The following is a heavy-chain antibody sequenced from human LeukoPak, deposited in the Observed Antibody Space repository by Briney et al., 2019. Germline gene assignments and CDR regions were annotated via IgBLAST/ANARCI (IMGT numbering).Heavy chain of an antibody. J-gene: IGHJ4*02. V-gene: IGHV3-7*01. CDR2: IKQDGSEK. D-gene: IGHD3-22*01. CDR1: GFTFSSYW. Sequence: PGGSLRLSCAASGFTFSSYWMSWVRQAPGKGLEWVANIKQDGSEKYYVDSVKGRFTISRDNAKSSLYLQMNSLRAEDTAVYYCARAQNLVVTSYYFDYWGQGTLVTVSS. CDR3: ARAQNLVVTSYYFDY.